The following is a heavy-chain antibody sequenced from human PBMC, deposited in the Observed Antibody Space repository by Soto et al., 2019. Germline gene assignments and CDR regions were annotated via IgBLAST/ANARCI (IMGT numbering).Heavy chain of an antibody. CDR1: GGSISSYY. Sequence: SETLSLTCTVSGGSISSYYWSWIRQPPGKGLEWIGYIYYSGSTNYNPSLKSRVTISVDTSKNPFSLKLSSVTAADTAVYYCARGYCSGGSCYRPGFDYWGQGTLVTVSS. J-gene: IGHJ4*02. V-gene: IGHV4-59*08. D-gene: IGHD2-15*01. CDR3: ARGYCSGGSCYRPGFDY. CDR2: IYYSGST.